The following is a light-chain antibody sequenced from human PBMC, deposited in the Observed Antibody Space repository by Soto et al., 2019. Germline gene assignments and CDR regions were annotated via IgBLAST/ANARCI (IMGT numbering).Light chain of an antibody. CDR3: CSYAGSYTFDYV. V-gene: IGLV2-11*01. CDR1: SSDVGGYNY. J-gene: IGLJ1*01. CDR2: DVS. Sequence: QSALTQPRSVSGSPGQSVTISCTGTSSDVGGYNYVSWYQQHPGKAPKLMIYDVSKRPSGVPVRFSGSKSGNTASLTISGIQAEDEADYYGCSYAGSYTFDYVFGTGTQLTVL.